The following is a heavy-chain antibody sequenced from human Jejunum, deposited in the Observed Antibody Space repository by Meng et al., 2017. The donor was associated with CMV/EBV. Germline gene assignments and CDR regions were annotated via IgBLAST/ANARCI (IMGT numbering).Heavy chain of an antibody. D-gene: IGHD6-13*01. V-gene: IGHV1-2*06. Sequence: KPCGYTFTGYYMHWVRQAPGQGLEWMGRINPNSGDTSYAQQFQGRVTMTRDTSIGTAHIELSSLTSDDTAVYYRARGGAAGRDNWFDPWGQGTLVTVSS. CDR3: ARGGAAGRDNWFDP. CDR2: INPNSGDT. J-gene: IGHJ5*02. CDR1: GYTFTGYY.